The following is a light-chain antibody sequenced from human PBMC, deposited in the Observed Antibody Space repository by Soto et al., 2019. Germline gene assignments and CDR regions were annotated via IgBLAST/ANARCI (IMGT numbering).Light chain of an antibody. V-gene: IGLV2-14*01. J-gene: IGLJ1*01. CDR1: SSDVGGYNY. CDR3: SSYTSSSTDV. CDR2: EVS. Sequence: QSVLTQPASVSGSPGQTITISCTGTSSDVGGYNYVSWYQQHPGKAPKLMIYEVSNRPSGGSNRFSGSKSGNTASLTMSGLQAEDEADYYCSSYTSSSTDVFGTGTKVTV.